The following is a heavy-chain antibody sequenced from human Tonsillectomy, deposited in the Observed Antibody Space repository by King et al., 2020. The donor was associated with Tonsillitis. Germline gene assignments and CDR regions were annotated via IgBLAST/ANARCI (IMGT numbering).Heavy chain of an antibody. CDR1: GFTFSSYD. V-gene: IGHV3-13*01. Sequence: VQLVESGGGLVQPGGSLRLSCAASGFTFSSYDMHWVRQATGKGLEWVSAIGTAGDTYYPGSVKGRFTISRENAKNSLYLQMNSLRAGDTAVYYCARGFGELLSTLGAFDYWGQGTLVTVSS. J-gene: IGHJ4*02. CDR3: ARGFGELLSTLGAFDY. D-gene: IGHD3-10*01. CDR2: IGTAGDT.